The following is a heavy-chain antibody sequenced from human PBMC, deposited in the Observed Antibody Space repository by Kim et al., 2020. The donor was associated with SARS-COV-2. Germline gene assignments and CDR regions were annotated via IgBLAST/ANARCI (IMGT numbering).Heavy chain of an antibody. CDR2: VYNSGTT. Sequence: SETLSLTCSVSGVSISTNYNYWVWVRQPPGKGLEWIGSVYNSGTTYYNPSLKSRVTISGDTSKNQFSLNMRSVTAADTAVYYCACNVGSTPDYYFDYWGRGALVTVPS. CDR3: ACNVGSTPDYYFDY. J-gene: IGHJ4*02. V-gene: IGHV4-39*07. D-gene: IGHD1-26*01. CDR1: GVSISTNYNY.